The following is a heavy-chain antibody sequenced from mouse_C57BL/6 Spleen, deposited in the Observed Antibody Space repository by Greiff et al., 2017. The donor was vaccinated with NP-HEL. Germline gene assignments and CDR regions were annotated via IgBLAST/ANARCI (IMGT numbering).Heavy chain of an antibody. CDR3: AIVPYDGYYLYAMDY. CDR2: ISDGGSYT. Sequence: EVMLVESGGGLVKPGGSLKLSCAASGFTFSSYAMSWVRQTPEKRLEWVATISDGGSYTYYPDNVKGRFTISRDNAKNNLYLQRSHLKSEDTAMYYCAIVPYDGYYLYAMDYWGQGTSVTVSS. J-gene: IGHJ4*01. V-gene: IGHV5-4*03. D-gene: IGHD2-3*01. CDR1: GFTFSSYA.